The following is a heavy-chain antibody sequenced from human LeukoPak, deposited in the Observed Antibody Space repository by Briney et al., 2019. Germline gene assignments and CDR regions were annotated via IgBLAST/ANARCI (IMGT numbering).Heavy chain of an antibody. CDR2: INWNGGST. D-gene: IGHD3-22*01. Sequence: GGSLRLSCAASGFTFDDYGMSWVRQAPGKGLEWVSGINWNGGSTAYADSVKGRFTISRDNAKNSLYLQMNSLRAEDTALYYCAREFYDSSGYYYYYYYMDVWGKGTTVTVSS. V-gene: IGHV3-20*04. CDR1: GFTFDDYG. J-gene: IGHJ6*03. CDR3: AREFYDSSGYYYYYYYMDV.